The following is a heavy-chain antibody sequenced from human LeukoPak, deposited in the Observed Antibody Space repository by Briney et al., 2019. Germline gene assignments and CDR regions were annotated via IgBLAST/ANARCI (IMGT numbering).Heavy chain of an antibody. CDR2: INPNSGGT. Sequence: ASVRVSCTASGHTFTVYYMHWVRQARGQGLEWMGRINPNSGGTNYAQKFQGRVTMTRDTSISTAYMELSRLRSDDTAVYYCASLVVPAAISLYYYGMDVWGQGTTVTVAS. CDR3: ASLVVPAAISLYYYGMDV. J-gene: IGHJ6*02. V-gene: IGHV1-2*06. CDR1: GHTFTVYY. D-gene: IGHD2-2*02.